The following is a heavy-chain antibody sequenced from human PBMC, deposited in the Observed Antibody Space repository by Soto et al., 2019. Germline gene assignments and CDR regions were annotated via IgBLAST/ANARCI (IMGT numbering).Heavy chain of an antibody. CDR3: LTDLAHGYTGNV. CDR2: IYDSGVT. J-gene: IGHJ3*01. D-gene: IGHD5-18*01. V-gene: IGHV4-30-4*08. Sequence: TLSLTCSVSGAVVTSGENYWSWVRQPPGKGLEWLGYIYDSGVTSYTPALKSRVTLSLDRPNNQVSLKLRSVTAADTAVYFCLTDLAHGYTGNVWGHGKLVTVSS. CDR1: GAVVTSGENY.